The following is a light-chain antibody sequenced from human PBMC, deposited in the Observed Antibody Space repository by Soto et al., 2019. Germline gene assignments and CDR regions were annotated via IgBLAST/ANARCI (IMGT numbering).Light chain of an antibody. CDR2: EVT. Sequence: QSALTQPASVSGSPGQSITISCTGTSSDVGSYNLVSWYQQHPGKAPKLMIYEVTKRPSGVSNRFSGSKSGYTASLTISGLQAEDEADYYCSSYTTSSTYVFGTGTKVTVL. CDR1: SSDVGSYNL. J-gene: IGLJ1*01. CDR3: SSYTTSSTYV. V-gene: IGLV2-14*02.